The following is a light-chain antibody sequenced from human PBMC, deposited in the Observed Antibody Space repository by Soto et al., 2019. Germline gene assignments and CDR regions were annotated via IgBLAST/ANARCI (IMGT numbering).Light chain of an antibody. CDR3: QQYNNWPPWT. V-gene: IGKV3-15*01. Sequence: ERVMTESPATLFLNPGERATLSCRASQSVSSNLACYQQKPCQAPRLLIYGASTRATGIPARFSGRGSGTEFTLTISSLQSEDFAVYYCQQYNNWPPWTFGQGTKVDI. CDR2: GAS. J-gene: IGKJ1*01. CDR1: QSVSSN.